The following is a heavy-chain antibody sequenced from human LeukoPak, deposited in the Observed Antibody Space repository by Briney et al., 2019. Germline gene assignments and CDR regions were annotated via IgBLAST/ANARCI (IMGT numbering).Heavy chain of an antibody. CDR1: GGSISSYY. CDR3: ARRMAGTVDYYYYYYMDV. D-gene: IGHD1-1*01. Sequence: SETLSLTCTVSGGSISSYYWSWIRQPPGKGLERIGYIYYSGSTNYNPSLKSRVTISVDTSKNQFSLKLSSVTAADTAVYYCARRMAGTVDYYYYYYMDVWGKGTTVTVSS. V-gene: IGHV4-59*08. CDR2: IYYSGST. J-gene: IGHJ6*03.